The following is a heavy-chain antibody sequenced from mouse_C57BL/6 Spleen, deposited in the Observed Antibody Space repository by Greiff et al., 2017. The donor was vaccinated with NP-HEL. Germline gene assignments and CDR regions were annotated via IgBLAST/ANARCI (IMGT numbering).Heavy chain of an antibody. CDR2: ISSGGDYT. Sequence: DVMLVESGEGLVKPGGSLKLSCAASGFTFSSYAMSWVRQTPEKRLEWVAYISSGGDYTYYADTVKGRFTISRDNARNTLYLQMSSLKSEDTAMYYCTGERVGCYDVWGTGTTVTVSS. CDR1: GFTFSSYA. CDR3: TGERVGCYDV. V-gene: IGHV5-9-1*02. J-gene: IGHJ1*03.